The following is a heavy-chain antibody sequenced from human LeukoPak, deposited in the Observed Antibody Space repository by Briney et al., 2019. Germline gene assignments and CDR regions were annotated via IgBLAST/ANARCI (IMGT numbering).Heavy chain of an antibody. V-gene: IGHV1-2*02. CDR1: GYTFTGYY. CDR3: ARVAAYYYDSSGYQDAFDI. D-gene: IGHD3-22*01. CDR2: INPNSGGT. Sequence: GASVKVSCKASGYTFTGYYMHWVRQAPGQGLEWMGWINPNSGGTNYAQKFQGRVTMTRDTSISTAYMELSRLRSDDTAVYYCARVAAYYYDSSGYQDAFDIWGQGTMVTVSS. J-gene: IGHJ3*02.